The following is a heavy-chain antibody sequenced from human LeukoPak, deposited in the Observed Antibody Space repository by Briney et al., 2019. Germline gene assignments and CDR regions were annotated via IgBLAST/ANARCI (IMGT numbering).Heavy chain of an antibody. Sequence: PSETLSLTCTVSGGSISIACYYWSWIRQHPGKGLEWIGYIYYSGSTYYSPSLQSPVTISADTSKNQFSLKLISVTTADTAVYYCARARSAAGNFDYWGQGTLVTVSS. V-gene: IGHV4-31*01. CDR1: GGSISIACYY. D-gene: IGHD6-13*01. J-gene: IGHJ4*02. CDR2: IYYSGST. CDR3: ARARSAAGNFDY.